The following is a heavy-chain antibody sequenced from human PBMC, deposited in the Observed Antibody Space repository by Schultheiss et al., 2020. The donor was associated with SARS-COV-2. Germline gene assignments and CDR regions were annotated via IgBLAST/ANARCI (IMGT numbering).Heavy chain of an antibody. CDR1: GFIFNTYW. V-gene: IGHV3-7*01. CDR2: IKEDGSVK. D-gene: IGHD2-15*01. J-gene: IGHJ2*01. CDR3: ARDEGYCSGGNCYYFDL. Sequence: GGSLRLSCAASGFIFNTYWMTWVRQAPGKGLEWVANIKEDGSVKYYVDSVKDRFIVSRDNAKNSLYLQMNSLRADDTAVYYCARDEGYCSGGNCYYFDLWGRGTLVTVSS.